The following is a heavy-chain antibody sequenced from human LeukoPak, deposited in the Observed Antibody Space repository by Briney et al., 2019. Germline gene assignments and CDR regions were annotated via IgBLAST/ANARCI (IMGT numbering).Heavy chain of an antibody. CDR3: ARARTTVTTFDY. Sequence: PGGSLRLSCAASGFTFSSYEMNWVRQAPGKGLEWVSYISSSGSTIYYADSVKGRFTISRDNAKNSLYLQMNSLRAEDTAVCYCARARTTVTTFDYWGRGTLVTVSS. V-gene: IGHV3-48*03. CDR1: GFTFSSYE. D-gene: IGHD4-17*01. CDR2: ISSSGSTI. J-gene: IGHJ4*02.